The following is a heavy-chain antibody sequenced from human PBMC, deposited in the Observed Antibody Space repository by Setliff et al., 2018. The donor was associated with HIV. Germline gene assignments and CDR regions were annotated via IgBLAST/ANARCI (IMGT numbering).Heavy chain of an antibody. J-gene: IGHJ6*03. V-gene: IGHV3-11*01. Sequence: GGSLRLSCAVSGFSFSDYFMTWIRQAPGKGLEWVSYISGSGGVMAYADSVKGRFTISRDNAKNSMYLQVNSLRVEDTATYYCARARGSVGYYGSGTMYHMDVWGKGTTVTVSS. CDR3: ARARGSVGYYGSGTMYHMDV. D-gene: IGHD3-10*01. CDR1: GFSFSDYF. CDR2: ISGSGGVM.